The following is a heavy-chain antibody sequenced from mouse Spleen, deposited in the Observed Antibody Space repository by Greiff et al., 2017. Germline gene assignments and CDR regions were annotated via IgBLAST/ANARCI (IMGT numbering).Heavy chain of an antibody. J-gene: IGHJ4*01. CDR1: GYSFTGYY. Sequence: LVKTGASVKISCKASGYSFTGYYMHWVKQSHGKSLEWIGYISCYNGATSYNQKFKGKATFTVDTSSSTAYMQFNSLTSEDSAVYYCARGDLLSYAMDYWGQGTSVTVSS. CDR2: ISCYNGAT. D-gene: IGHD2-1*01. V-gene: IGHV1S34*01. CDR3: ARGDLLSYAMDY.